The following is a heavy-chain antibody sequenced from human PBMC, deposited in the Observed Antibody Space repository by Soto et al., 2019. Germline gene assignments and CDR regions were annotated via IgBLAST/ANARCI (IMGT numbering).Heavy chain of an antibody. D-gene: IGHD3-16*01. CDR1: GGAVSSGSYY. CDR3: ARGLNEGAPCYYGMDV. J-gene: IGHJ6*02. Sequence: QVQLQESGPGLVKPSETLSLTCTVSGGAVSSGSYYWSWIRQPPGKGLEWIGHVFYTGNTNYSPSLKSRVTISVDTSKNQFSLKLTSVTAADTAAYYCARGLNEGAPCYYGMDVWGQGTTVTVSS. V-gene: IGHV4-61*01. CDR2: VFYTGNT.